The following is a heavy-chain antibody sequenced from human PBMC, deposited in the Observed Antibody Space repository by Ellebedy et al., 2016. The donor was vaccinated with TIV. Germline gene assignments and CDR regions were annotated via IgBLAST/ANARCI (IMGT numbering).Heavy chain of an antibody. D-gene: IGHD3-10*01. CDR2: ISSDGSRT. V-gene: IGHV3-11*05. J-gene: IGHJ4*02. CDR1: GFTFSSYY. Sequence: GESLKISCAASGFTFSSYYMTWIRQAPGKGLEWVAYISSDGSRTGYGDSVEGRFTISRDDAKNSVFLQMNTLSAEDTAVYYCARGASESDYWGQGIVVTVSS. CDR3: ARGASESDY.